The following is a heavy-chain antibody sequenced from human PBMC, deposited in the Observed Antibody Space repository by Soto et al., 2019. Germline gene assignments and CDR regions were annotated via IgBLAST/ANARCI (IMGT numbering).Heavy chain of an antibody. CDR1: GDSISLSSYY. CDR3: ARRYGGNFDY. Sequence: SETLSLTCSVSGDSISLSSYYWGWIRQAPGKGLEWLGMIYNTGRTYHNPSLKSRVTISVDTSKNQFSLKLSSVTAADTAVYYCARRYGGNFDYWGQGTQVTVSS. CDR2: IYNTGRT. D-gene: IGHD2-15*01. V-gene: IGHV4-39*07. J-gene: IGHJ4*02.